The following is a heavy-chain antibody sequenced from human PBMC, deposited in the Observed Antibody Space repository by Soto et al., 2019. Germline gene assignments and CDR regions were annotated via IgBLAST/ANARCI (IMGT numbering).Heavy chain of an antibody. V-gene: IGHV4-34*02. CDR1: GGSFSGHY. D-gene: IGHD3-22*01. CDR3: ARGSYDSDGYYLLFDQ. CDR2: IKHTGTT. Sequence: QLQQRGAGLLRPSETLALTCGVHGGSFSGHYWTWIRQPPGGGLEWIGDIKHTGTTNYKPSLKTRVTIPQDMSKNEVTLKLTSVTAADTAVYYCARGSYDSDGYYLLFDQWGQGTLVTVSS. J-gene: IGHJ4*02.